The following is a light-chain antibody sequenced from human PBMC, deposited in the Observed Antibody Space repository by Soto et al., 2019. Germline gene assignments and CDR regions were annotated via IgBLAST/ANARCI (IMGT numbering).Light chain of an antibody. J-gene: IGKJ5*01. V-gene: IGKV3-11*01. CDR2: LTS. CDR1: QGVNTR. Sequence: EIVLTQSTATLSSFPGDRVTLSCRASQGVNTRWGWYQHRPGQAPRLLICLTSNRAAGIPARFSGSGSGKALILTIRVLPPLDFAVYYCQQRSKGPPGITFGQGTRLEIK. CDR3: QQRSKGPPGIT.